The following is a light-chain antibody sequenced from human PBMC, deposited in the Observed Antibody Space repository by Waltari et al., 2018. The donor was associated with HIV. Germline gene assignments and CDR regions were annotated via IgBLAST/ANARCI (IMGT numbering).Light chain of an antibody. V-gene: IGLV1-40*01. J-gene: IGLJ2*01. CDR3: QSYDSSLSSSVV. Sequence: QSVLTQPLSVSGATGQRVTISCTVRSSNIVAGSDLHWYQQHPGPGPKPLIYVNHKRPSVVPYRFSGSKSDSSASLAITVPQAEDEADYYCQSYDSSLSSSVVFGGGTKLTVL. CDR2: VNH. CDR1: SSNIVAGSD.